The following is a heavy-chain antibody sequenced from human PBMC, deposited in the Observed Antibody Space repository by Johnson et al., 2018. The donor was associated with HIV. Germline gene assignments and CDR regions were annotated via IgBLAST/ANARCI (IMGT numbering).Heavy chain of an antibody. D-gene: IGHD6-13*01. V-gene: IGHV3-30*02. CDR1: GFTFSSYG. J-gene: IGHJ3*02. CDR3: ATDRDSSRWGAFDI. Sequence: QVQLVESGGGVVQPGGSLRLSCAASGFTFSSYGMHWVRQAPGKGLEWVAFIRYDGSNKYYADSVKGRFTISRDNSKNTLYLQMNSLRDEDTAVYYCATDRDSSRWGAFDIWGQGTMVTVSS. CDR2: IRYDGSNK.